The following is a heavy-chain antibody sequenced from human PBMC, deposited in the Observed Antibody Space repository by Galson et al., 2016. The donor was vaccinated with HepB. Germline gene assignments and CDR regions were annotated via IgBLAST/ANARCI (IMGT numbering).Heavy chain of an antibody. D-gene: IGHD2-15*01. V-gene: IGHV4-39*01. J-gene: IGHJ4*02. CDR1: GGSISSSQYY. CDR3: ARQTWGSGSYIAY. Sequence: SETLSPTCGVSGGSISSSQYYWGWIRQPPGKGLEWVATKFYSGSTHYNPSLKSRVTIYVDTSKNQFPLRVTSVTAADTAVYYCARQTWGSGSYIAYWGQGILVTVSS. CDR2: KFYSGST.